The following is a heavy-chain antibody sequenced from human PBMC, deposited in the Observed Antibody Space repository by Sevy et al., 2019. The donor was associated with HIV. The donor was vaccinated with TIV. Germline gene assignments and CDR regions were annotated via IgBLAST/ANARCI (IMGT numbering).Heavy chain of an antibody. V-gene: IGHV3-30*18. CDR2: ISYDGSNK. CDR3: AKDHGGYCSGGSCPRGYGMDV. J-gene: IGHJ6*02. Sequence: GSLRLSCAASGLTFSSYGMHWVRQAPGKGLEWVAVISYDGSNKYYADSVKGRFTISRDNSKNTLYLQMNSLRAEDTAVYYCAKDHGGYCSGGSCPRGYGMDVWDQGTTVTVSS. D-gene: IGHD2-15*01. CDR1: GLTFSSYG.